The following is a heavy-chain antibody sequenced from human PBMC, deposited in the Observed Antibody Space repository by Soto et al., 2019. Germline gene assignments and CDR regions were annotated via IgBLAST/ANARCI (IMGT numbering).Heavy chain of an antibody. V-gene: IGHV1-2*02. D-gene: IGHD1-1*01. Sequence: GXSVKVSCKASGYSFSDYYIHWVRQAPGQGLEWMGWINPNSGGTKYAPKFQGGVTMTRDTSITTAYMELSRLRSGDTAVYYCAREPATAKPEGVDFWGQGTLATVSS. J-gene: IGHJ4*02. CDR2: INPNSGGT. CDR3: AREPATAKPEGVDF. CDR1: GYSFSDYY.